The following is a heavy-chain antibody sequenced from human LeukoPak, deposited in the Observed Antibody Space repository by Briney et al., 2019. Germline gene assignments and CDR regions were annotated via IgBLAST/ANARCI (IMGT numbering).Heavy chain of an antibody. CDR2: VSYSGSA. CDR3: ASVLVRGVISDLMDNWYDP. V-gene: IGHV4-39*01. J-gene: IGHJ5*02. D-gene: IGHD3-10*01. Sequence: SETLSLTCTVSGGSISSSSYYWGWIRQPPGKGLVWIGSVSYSGSAYYNPSLKSRVTISVDTSKNQFSLKLSSVTAADTAVYYCASVLVRGVISDLMDNWYDPWGQGTLVTVSS. CDR1: GGSISSSSYY.